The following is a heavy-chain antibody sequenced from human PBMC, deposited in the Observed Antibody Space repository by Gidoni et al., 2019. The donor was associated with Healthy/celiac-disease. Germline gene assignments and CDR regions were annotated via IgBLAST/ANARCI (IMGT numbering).Heavy chain of an antibody. J-gene: IGHJ3*02. V-gene: IGHV1-24*01. Sequence: QVQLVQSGAEVKKHGASVKVSCKVSGYTLTELSMHWVRQAPGKGLEWMGGFDPEDGETIYAQKFQGRVTMTEDTSTDTAYMELSSLRSEDTAVYYCATRALFGVGATGHDAFDIWGQGTMVTVSS. CDR3: ATRALFGVGATGHDAFDI. D-gene: IGHD1-26*01. CDR2: FDPEDGET. CDR1: GYTLTELS.